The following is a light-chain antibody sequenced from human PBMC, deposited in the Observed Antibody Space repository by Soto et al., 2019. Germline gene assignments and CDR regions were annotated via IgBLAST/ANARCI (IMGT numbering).Light chain of an antibody. CDR1: SSDVVGYNY. CDR3: CSFAGSYTLGV. V-gene: IGLV2-11*01. Sequence: QSVLTQPRSVSGSPGQSVTISCTGTSSDVVGYNYVSWYQQHPGKAPKLMIYDVNKRPSGVPDRFSGSKSGNTASLTISGLQAEDEADYYCCSFAGSYTLGVFGGGTKLTVL. CDR2: DVN. J-gene: IGLJ3*02.